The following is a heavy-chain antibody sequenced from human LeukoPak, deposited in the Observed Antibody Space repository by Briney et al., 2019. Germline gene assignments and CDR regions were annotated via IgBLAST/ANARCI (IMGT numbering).Heavy chain of an antibody. V-gene: IGHV3-48*03. D-gene: IGHD6-19*01. CDR2: ISSSGSTI. Sequence: GGSLRLSCAASGFTFSSYEMNWVRQAPGKGLEWVPYISSSGSTIYYAGSVKGRFTISRDNAKNSLYLQMNSLRAEDTAVYYCARGGYYIPGIAVDWGQGTLVTVSS. CDR1: GFTFSSYE. J-gene: IGHJ4*02. CDR3: ARGGYYIPGIAVD.